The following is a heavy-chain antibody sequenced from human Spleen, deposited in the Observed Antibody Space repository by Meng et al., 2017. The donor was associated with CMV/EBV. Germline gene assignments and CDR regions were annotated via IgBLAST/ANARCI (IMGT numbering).Heavy chain of an antibody. J-gene: IGHJ4*02. V-gene: IGHV4-34*01. CDR1: GGSFSGYD. CDR2: INHSGST. Sequence: QVQLQEWGRGLLQPSETLSLTCAVYGGSFSGYDWSWIRQPPGKGLEWIGEINHSGSTNYNPSLKSRVTISVDTSKNQFSLKLSSVTAADTAVYYCCSRRFGEWGYWGQGTLVTVSS. D-gene: IGHD3-10*01. CDR3: CSRRFGEWGY.